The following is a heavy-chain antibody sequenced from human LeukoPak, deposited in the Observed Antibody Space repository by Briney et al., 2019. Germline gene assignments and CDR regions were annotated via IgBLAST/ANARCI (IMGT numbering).Heavy chain of an antibody. V-gene: IGHV4-30-4*01. D-gene: IGHD3-22*01. CDR1: GASIRSGDYY. J-gene: IGHJ4*02. Sequence: PSQTLSLTCTVSGASIRSGDYYWSWIRQPPGKGLEWIGYIYYSGSTYYNPSLKSRVTISVDTSKNQFSLKLSSVTAADTAVYYCARGDSSGSLLRNPTFDYWGQGTLVTVSS. CDR3: ARGDSSGSLLRNPTFDY. CDR2: IYYSGST.